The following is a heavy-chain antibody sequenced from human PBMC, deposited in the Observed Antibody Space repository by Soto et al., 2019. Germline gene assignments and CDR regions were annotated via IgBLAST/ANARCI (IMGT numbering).Heavy chain of an antibody. J-gene: IGHJ6*02. CDR2: IKSKTDGGTT. D-gene: IGHD1-1*01. CDR1: GFTFSTAW. CDR3: TTEGTARYYYYYGMDV. V-gene: IGHV3-15*01. Sequence: GGSLRLSCAASGFTFSTAWMSLVRQAPGKGLEWVGRIKSKTDGGTTDYAAPVKGRFTISRDDSKNTLYLQMNSLKTEDTAVYYCTTEGTARYYYYYGMDVWGQGTTVTVSS.